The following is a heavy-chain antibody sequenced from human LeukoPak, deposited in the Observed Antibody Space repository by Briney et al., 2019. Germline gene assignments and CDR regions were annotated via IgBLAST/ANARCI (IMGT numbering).Heavy chain of an antibody. CDR1: GFTFSNYN. D-gene: IGHD2-2*01. CDR3: ARDRGYCSSTSCYPFQYGMDV. V-gene: IGHV3-48*04. Sequence: GGSLRLSCAASGFTFSNYNMNWVRQAPGKGLEWVSYITSSRITVYYADSVKGRFTISRDNARNSLYLQMNSLRAEDTAVYYCARDRGYCSSTSCYPFQYGMDVWGQGATVTVSS. J-gene: IGHJ6*02. CDR2: ITSSRITV.